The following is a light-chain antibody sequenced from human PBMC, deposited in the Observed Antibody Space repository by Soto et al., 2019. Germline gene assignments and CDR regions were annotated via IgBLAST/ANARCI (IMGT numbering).Light chain of an antibody. CDR3: SSYTNINTRACV. V-gene: IGLV1-40*01. J-gene: IGLJ1*01. Sequence: QSVLTQPPSVSGAPGQRVTISCTGNSSNLGAGYDVHWYQQLPGAAPKLVIFGNRNRPSGVPERFSGSKSGNTASLTISGLQAEDEAEYYCSSYTNINTRACVFGTGTKLTVL. CDR2: GNR. CDR1: SSNLGAGYD.